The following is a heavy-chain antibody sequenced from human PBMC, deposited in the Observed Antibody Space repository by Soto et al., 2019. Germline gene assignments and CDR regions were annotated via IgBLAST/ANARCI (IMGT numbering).Heavy chain of an antibody. CDR2: IIGSGGST. V-gene: IGHV3-23*01. J-gene: IGHJ5*02. D-gene: IGHD1-26*01. Sequence: GSLRLSCAASGXTFSSYAMSWVRQAPGKGLEWVSAIIGSGGSTYYADSVKGRFTISRDNSKNKLYLQMNSMRAEDTAVYYCAKDCVGATEGCWFDPWGQGTLVTVSS. CDR1: GXTFSSYA. CDR3: AKDCVGATEGCWFDP.